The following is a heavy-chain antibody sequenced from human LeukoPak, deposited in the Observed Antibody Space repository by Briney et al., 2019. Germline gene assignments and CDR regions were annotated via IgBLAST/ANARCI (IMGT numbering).Heavy chain of an antibody. D-gene: IGHD3-10*01. CDR2: IYHSGST. J-gene: IGHJ5*02. Sequence: PSETLSLTCAVSGGSISSGGYSWSWIRQPPGKGLEWIGYIYHSGSTYYNPSLKSRVTISVDRSKNQFSLKLSSLTAADTAVYYCARALLWPSNWFDPWGQGTLVTVSS. CDR3: ARALLWPSNWFDP. V-gene: IGHV4-30-2*01. CDR1: GGSISSGGYS.